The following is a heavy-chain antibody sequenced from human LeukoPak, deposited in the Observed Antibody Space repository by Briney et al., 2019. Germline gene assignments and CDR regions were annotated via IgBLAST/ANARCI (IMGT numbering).Heavy chain of an antibody. CDR1: GFTFSSYW. D-gene: IGHD3-22*01. Sequence: GGSLRLSCAASGFTFSSYWMHWVRQAPGKGLVWVSRINSDGSSTSYADSVKGRFTISRDNAKNTLYLQMNSLRAEDTAVYYCARAYDSSGYTNHAFDIWGQGTMVTVSS. V-gene: IGHV3-74*01. J-gene: IGHJ3*02. CDR3: ARAYDSSGYTNHAFDI. CDR2: INSDGSST.